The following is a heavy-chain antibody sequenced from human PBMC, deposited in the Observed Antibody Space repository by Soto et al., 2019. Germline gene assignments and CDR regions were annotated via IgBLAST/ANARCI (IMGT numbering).Heavy chain of an antibody. CDR2: IYPGDSDT. J-gene: IGHJ4*02. CDR1: GYIFSKYL. D-gene: IGHD6-6*01. CDR3: VVYSSSSGRHLDD. Sequence: RGESLKISCKSSGYIFSKYLIGWVRQMPGKGLEWMGLIYPGDSDTRYSPSCQGQVAVAADKPITTAYLQWRSVKASDTAKYYRVVYSSSSGRHLDDLGQGALVTLSS. V-gene: IGHV5-51*01.